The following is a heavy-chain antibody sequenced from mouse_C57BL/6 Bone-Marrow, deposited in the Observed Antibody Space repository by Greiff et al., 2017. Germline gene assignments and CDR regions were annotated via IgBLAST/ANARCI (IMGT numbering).Heavy chain of an antibody. V-gene: IGHV1-69*01. CDR2: IDPSDSYT. J-gene: IGHJ3*01. CDR1: GYTFTSYW. Sequence: QVQLQQPGAELVMPGASVKLSCKASGYTFTSYWMHWVKQRPGQGLEWIGKIDPSDSYTNYNQKFKGKSTLTVDKSSSTAYMQLSSLTSEDSGVYSGEREVYYYGSSPPGLAYWGQGTLVTVSA. CDR3: EREVYYYGSSPPGLAY. D-gene: IGHD1-1*01.